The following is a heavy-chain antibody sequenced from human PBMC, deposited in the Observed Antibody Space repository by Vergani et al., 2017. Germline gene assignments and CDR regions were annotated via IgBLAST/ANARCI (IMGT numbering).Heavy chain of an antibody. CDR3: ARLPRGIAARPLRPPYYYMDV. D-gene: IGHD6-6*01. J-gene: IGHJ6*03. CDR1: GGSFSGYY. CDR2: INHSGST. V-gene: IGHV4-34*01. Sequence: QVQLQQWGAGLFKPSETLSLTCAVYGGSFSGYYWSWIRQPPGKGLEWIGEINHSGSTNYNPSLKSRVTISVDTSKNQFSLKLSSVTAADTAVYYCARLPRGIAARPLRPPYYYMDVWGKGTTVTVSS.